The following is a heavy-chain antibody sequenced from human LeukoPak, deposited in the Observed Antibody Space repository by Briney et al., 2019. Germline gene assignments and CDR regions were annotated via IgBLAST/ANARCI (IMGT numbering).Heavy chain of an antibody. CDR1: GFTVSSNY. Sequence: GGSLRLSCAASGFTVSSNYMSWVRQAPGKGLEWVSSISYTSSYIYYADSVKGRFTISRDNAKNSLFLQMNSLRAEDTAVYYCAREGLYGDYAGHWGQGTLVTVSS. J-gene: IGHJ4*02. V-gene: IGHV3-21*01. D-gene: IGHD4-17*01. CDR2: ISYTSSYI. CDR3: AREGLYGDYAGH.